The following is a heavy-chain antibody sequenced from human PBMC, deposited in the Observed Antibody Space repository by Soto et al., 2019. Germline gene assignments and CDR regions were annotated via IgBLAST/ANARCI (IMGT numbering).Heavy chain of an antibody. CDR1: GGSISSYY. Sequence: SETLSLTCTVSGGSISSYYWSWIRQPPGKGLEWIGYIYYSGSTNYNPSLKSRVTISVDTSKNQFSLKLSSVTAADTAVYYCARGDSSGWWNWFDPWGQGTLVTVSS. D-gene: IGHD6-19*01. J-gene: IGHJ5*02. CDR2: IYYSGST. CDR3: ARGDSSGWWNWFDP. V-gene: IGHV4-59*01.